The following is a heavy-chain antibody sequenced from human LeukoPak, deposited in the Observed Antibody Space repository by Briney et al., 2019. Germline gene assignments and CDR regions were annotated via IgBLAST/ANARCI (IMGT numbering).Heavy chain of an antibody. CDR2: INPNSGGT. V-gene: IGHV1-2*02. CDR3: ARDGVGYYDSSGYYYFQH. D-gene: IGHD3-22*01. Sequence: ASVKVSCKASGYTCTGYYMHWVRQAPGQGLEWMGWINPNSGGTNYAQKCQGRVTMTRDTSISTAYMELSRLRSDDTAVYYCARDGVGYYDSSGYYYFQHCGQGTLVTVSS. CDR1: GYTCTGYY. J-gene: IGHJ1*01.